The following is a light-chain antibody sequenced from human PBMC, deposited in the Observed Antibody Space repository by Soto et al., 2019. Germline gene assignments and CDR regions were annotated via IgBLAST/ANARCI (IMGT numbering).Light chain of an antibody. CDR1: SSDVGAYNY. CDR2: EVT. Sequence: QSVLTQPASVSGSPGQSITISCTGTSSDVGAYNYVSWYQHHPGKVPKLLIYEVTNRPSGVSDRFSGSKSGNTASLTVSGLQAEDEADYYCSAYAGSPYLYVFGSGTKVTVL. CDR3: SAYAGSPYLYV. V-gene: IGLV2-14*01. J-gene: IGLJ1*01.